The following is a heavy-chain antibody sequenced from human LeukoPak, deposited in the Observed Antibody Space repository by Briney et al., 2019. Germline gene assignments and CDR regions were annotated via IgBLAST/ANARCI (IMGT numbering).Heavy chain of an antibody. CDR1: GFAFSNSW. CDR2: IKQDGSEK. J-gene: IGHJ4*02. D-gene: IGHD4/OR15-4a*01. CDR3: ARDRPYGDCSDY. V-gene: IGHV3-7*03. Sequence: GGSLRLSCAASGFAFSNSWMSWARQAPGKGLEWVANIKQDGSEKYYVDSVKGRFTISRDNAKNSLYLQMNSLRAEDTAVYYCARDRPYGDCSDYRGQGTLVTVSS.